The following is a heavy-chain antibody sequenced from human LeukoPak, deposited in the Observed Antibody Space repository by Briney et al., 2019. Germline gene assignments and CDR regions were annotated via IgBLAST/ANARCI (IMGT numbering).Heavy chain of an antibody. CDR1: GIIFSNYW. D-gene: IGHD5-18*01. J-gene: IGHJ4*02. Sequence: GGSLRLSCAASGIIFSNYWMHWVRQAPEKGLVWVSRINRDGSSTSSADSVKGRFTISRDNAKNTLYLQMNSLRAEDTAVYYCARGGGYSYGSFDYWGQGTLVTVSS. V-gene: IGHV3-74*01. CDR2: INRDGSST. CDR3: ARGGGYSYGSFDY.